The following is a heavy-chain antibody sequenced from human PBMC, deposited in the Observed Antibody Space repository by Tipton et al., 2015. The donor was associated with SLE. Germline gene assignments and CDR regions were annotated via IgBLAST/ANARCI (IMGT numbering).Heavy chain of an antibody. CDR3: ARDGQQDAFDI. Sequence: GSLRLSCAASGFTFSSYAMSWVRQAPGKGLEWVSAISGSGGSTYYADSVKGRFTISRDNAKNSLYLQMNSLRAEDTAVYYCARDGQQDAFDIWGQGTMVTVSS. D-gene: IGHD6-13*01. J-gene: IGHJ3*02. V-gene: IGHV3-23*01. CDR1: GFTFSSYA. CDR2: ISGSGGST.